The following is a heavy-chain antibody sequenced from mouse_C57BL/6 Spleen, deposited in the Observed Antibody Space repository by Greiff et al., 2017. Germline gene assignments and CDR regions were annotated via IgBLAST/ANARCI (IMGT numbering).Heavy chain of an antibody. J-gene: IGHJ2*01. V-gene: IGHV1-19*01. CDR3: ARHDGSLDD. CDR1: GYTFTDYY. D-gene: IGHD2-3*01. Sequence: VQLQQSGPVLVKPGASVKMSCKASGYTFTDYYMNWVKQSHGKSLEWIGVINPYNGGTSYNQKFKGKATLTVDKSSSTAYMELNSLTSEDSAVYYCARHDGSLDDWGQGTTLTVSA. CDR2: INPYNGGT.